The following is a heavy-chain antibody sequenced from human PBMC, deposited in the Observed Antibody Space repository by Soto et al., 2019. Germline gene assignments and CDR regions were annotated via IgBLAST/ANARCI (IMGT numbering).Heavy chain of an antibody. V-gene: IGHV1-18*04. J-gene: IGHJ4*02. D-gene: IGHD3-22*01. CDR1: GYTFTSYG. Sequence: ASVKVSCKASGYTFTSYGISWVRQAPGQGLEWMGWVSAYNGNTNYAQKLQGRVTMTTDTSTSTAYMELRSLRSDDTAVYYCARVSFYYDSSGYYGYFDYWGQGTLVTAPQ. CDR2: VSAYNGNT. CDR3: ARVSFYYDSSGYYGYFDY.